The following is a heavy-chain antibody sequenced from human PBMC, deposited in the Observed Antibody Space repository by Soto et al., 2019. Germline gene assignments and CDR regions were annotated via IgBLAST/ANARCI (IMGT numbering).Heavy chain of an antibody. CDR3: VRQGIDYLHGLVDV. D-gene: IGHD5-12*01. J-gene: IGHJ6*02. Sequence: QVQVQQSGPGLVKPSETLSLTCTVSSGPSRSHNWGWIRQPPGRGLEWIGYVYYTGDTSYNPSLKSRGTISADTSTNHISLTLRSVIAADTAVYYCVRQGIDYLHGLVDVWGQGTTVSVSS. CDR2: VYYTGDT. V-gene: IGHV4-59*08. CDR1: SGPSRSHN.